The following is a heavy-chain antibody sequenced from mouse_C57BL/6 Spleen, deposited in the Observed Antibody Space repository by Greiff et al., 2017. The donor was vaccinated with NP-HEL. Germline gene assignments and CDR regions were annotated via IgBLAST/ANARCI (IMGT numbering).Heavy chain of an antibody. Sequence: VKLMESGPELVKPGASVKISCKASGYAFSSSWMNWVKQRPGTGLEWIGRIYPGDGDTNYNGKFKGKATLTADKSSSTAYMQLSSLTSEDSAVYVCGNGVSTVVAADYFDYWGKGTTLTVSS. CDR3: GNGVSTVVAADYFDY. V-gene: IGHV1-82*01. CDR1: GYAFSSSW. CDR2: IYPGDGDT. J-gene: IGHJ2*01. D-gene: IGHD1-1*01.